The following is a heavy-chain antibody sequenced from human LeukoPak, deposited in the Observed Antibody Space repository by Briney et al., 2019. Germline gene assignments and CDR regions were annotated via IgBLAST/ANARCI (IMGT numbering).Heavy chain of an antibody. CDR1: GFTFDDYA. V-gene: IGHV3-23*01. CDR2: ISGSGGST. CDR3: AKDLXXSXXVGXXTCFDY. D-gene: IGHD1-26*01. Sequence: PGGSLRLSCAASGFTFDDYAMSWVRQAPGKGLEWVSAISGSGGSTYYADSVKGRFTISRDNSKNTLYLQMNSLRAEDTAVYYFAKDLXXSXXVGXXTCFDYWGQGTLVTVS. J-gene: IGHJ4*02.